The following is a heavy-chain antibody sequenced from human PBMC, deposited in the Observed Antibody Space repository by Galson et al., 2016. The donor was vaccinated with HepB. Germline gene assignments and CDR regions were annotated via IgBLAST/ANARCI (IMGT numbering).Heavy chain of an antibody. J-gene: IGHJ4*02. CDR1: GYTFTNHY. D-gene: IGHD3-22*01. V-gene: IGHV1-46*01. Sequence: SVKVSCKASGYTFTNHYMHWVRQAPGQGLEWMGIINPSGGATSYAQSFQGRITLTRDTSTGTVYMELSSLRSEDTAVFYCARDNGEDDSSGYYGYWGQGTLVTVSS. CDR3: ARDNGEDDSSGYYGY. CDR2: INPSGGAT.